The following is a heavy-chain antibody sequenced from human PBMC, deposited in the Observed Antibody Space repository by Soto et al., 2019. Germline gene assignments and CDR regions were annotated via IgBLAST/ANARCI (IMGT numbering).Heavy chain of an antibody. J-gene: IGHJ5*02. D-gene: IGHD6-13*01. V-gene: IGHV3-30*18. CDR2: ISHDGGAT. Sequence: QVQLVESGGGVVQSERSLRLSCAASGFTFSTSGMHWIRQAPGKGLEWVAMISHDGGATYYVDSVKGRFTISRDTDKNTLHLQMDSLRPEDTATYYCAKDWGSSGWYNWFDPWGQGTLVTVSS. CDR1: GFTFSTSG. CDR3: AKDWGSSGWYNWFDP.